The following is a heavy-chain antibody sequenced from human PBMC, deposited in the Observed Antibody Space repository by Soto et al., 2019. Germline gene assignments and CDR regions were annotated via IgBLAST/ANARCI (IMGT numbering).Heavy chain of an antibody. Sequence: GASVKVSCKASGFTFSDSALQWVRQARGQRLEWIGWIVVGTGNTNYAQKFQDRLTITRDMSTSTAYMELSSLRSEDTAVYYCAAEITDTAMARHFDYWGPGTLVTVSS. V-gene: IGHV1-58*01. CDR1: GFTFSDSA. D-gene: IGHD5-18*01. CDR3: AAEITDTAMARHFDY. J-gene: IGHJ4*02. CDR2: IVVGTGNT.